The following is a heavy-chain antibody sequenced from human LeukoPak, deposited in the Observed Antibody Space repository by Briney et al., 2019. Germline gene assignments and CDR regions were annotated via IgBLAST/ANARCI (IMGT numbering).Heavy chain of an antibody. CDR1: GFTFSNYW. D-gene: IGHD3-22*01. CDR2: INSDRINT. V-gene: IGHV3-74*01. J-gene: IGHJ5*02. Sequence: PGGSLRLSCAASGFTFSNYWMHWVRQALGKGLGWVSRINSDRINTSYADSVKGRFTISRDNAKNTLNLQMNRLRAEDTAVYYCARDLGQYYDTSDNWFDPWGQGTLVTVSS. CDR3: ARDLGQYYDTSDNWFDP.